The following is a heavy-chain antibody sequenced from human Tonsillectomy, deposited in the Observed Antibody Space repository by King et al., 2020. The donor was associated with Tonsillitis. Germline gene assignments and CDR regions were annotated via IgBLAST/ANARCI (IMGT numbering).Heavy chain of an antibody. CDR2: IYFSGST. V-gene: IGHV4-31*03. Sequence: QLQESGPGLVKPSQTLSLTCTVSGGSISSGGYYWSWIRQLPGKGLEWIGYIYFSGSTYYNPSLKSRLTISVDTSKNQFSLRLSSVTAADTAVYYCARHEWLLYFDYWGQGALVSVSS. CDR1: GGSISSGGYY. CDR3: ARHEWLLYFDY. D-gene: IGHD3-3*01. J-gene: IGHJ4*02.